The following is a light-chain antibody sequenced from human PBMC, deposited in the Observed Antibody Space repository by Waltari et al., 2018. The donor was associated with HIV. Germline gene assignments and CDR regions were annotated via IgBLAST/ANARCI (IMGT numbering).Light chain of an antibody. J-gene: IGLJ2*01. CDR3: ASNRLDYTLI. CDR1: STDSRFFQY. V-gene: IGLV2-14*03. Sequence: QSALTQPASVSGFLGQSINISCTGISTDSRFFQYVSWYQQYPGTIPRLIMFHINNRPSGISVLFSGSTSDNSASPTFSALQSGDDAHYYCASNRLDYTLIFCGETKLTVL. CDR2: HIN.